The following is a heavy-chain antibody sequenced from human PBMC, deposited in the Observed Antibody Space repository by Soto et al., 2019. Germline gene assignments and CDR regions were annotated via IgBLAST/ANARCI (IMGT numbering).Heavy chain of an antibody. V-gene: IGHV3-30-3*01. D-gene: IGHD6-13*01. CDR2: ISYDGSNK. CDR1: GFTFSSYA. CDR3: ARGQISYRGGGQSSWSLDY. J-gene: IGHJ4*02. Sequence: GGSLRLSCAASGFTFSSYAMHWVRQAPGKGLEWVAVISYDGSNKYYADSVKGRFTISRDNSKNTLYLQMNSLRAEDTAVYYCARGQISYRGGGQSSWSLDYWGQGTLVTVSS.